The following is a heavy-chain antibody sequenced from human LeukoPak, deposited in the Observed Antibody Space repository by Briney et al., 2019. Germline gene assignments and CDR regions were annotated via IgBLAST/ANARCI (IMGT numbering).Heavy chain of an antibody. D-gene: IGHD1-26*01. CDR2: IRQDGSTK. J-gene: IGHJ4*02. CDR3: ARDTDGSLDY. Sequence: GGSLRLSCAASGFTFTNSWMPWVRQSTGKGLEWVANIRQDGSTKHYADSLKGRFTISRDNPKSSLYKQMNSLRADETAVYYCARDTDGSLDYWGQGILVTVAS. CDR1: GFTFTNSW. V-gene: IGHV3-7*01.